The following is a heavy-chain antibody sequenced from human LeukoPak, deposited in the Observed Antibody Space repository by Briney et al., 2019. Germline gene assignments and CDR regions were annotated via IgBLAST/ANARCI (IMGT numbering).Heavy chain of an antibody. D-gene: IGHD6-13*01. V-gene: IGHV4-39*07. CDR2: IYYSGST. Sequence: SETLSLTCTVSGGSISSSSYYWGWIRQPPGKGLEWIGSIYYSGSTYYNPSLKSRFTMSVDASKNQFSLRLSSVTAADTAVYYCARLGLYTSSWHRYYYFDYWSQGTLVTVSS. J-gene: IGHJ4*02. CDR3: ARLGLYTSSWHRYYYFDY. CDR1: GGSISSSSYY.